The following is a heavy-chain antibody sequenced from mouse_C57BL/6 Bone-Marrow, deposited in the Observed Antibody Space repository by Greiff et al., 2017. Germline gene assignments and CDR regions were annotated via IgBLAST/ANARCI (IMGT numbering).Heavy chain of an antibody. CDR3: ARRPYYGRSYEDYFDY. D-gene: IGHD1-1*01. CDR2: IYPGSGNT. V-gene: IGHV1-84*01. Sequence: QVQLQQSGPELVKPGASVKISCKASGYTFTDYYINWVKQRPGQGLEWIGWIYPGSGNTKYNEKFKGKATLTVDTSSSTAYMQLSSLTSEDSAVYFCARRPYYGRSYEDYFDYGGQGTTLTGSS. CDR1: GYTFTDYY. J-gene: IGHJ2*01.